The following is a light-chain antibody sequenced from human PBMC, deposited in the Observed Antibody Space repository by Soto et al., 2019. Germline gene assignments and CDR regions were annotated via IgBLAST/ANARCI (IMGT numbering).Light chain of an antibody. V-gene: IGKV3-15*01. CDR3: QQYNTWPRS. Sequence: EIVMTQSPATLSVSPGERATVSCRASQSVRSNLAWYQQKPGQAPRLVIFGASTRDAGIPDRFTGSGSVTEFTLTISSLQSEALAVYYCQQYNTWPRSFGGGTKVEIK. J-gene: IGKJ4*01. CDR1: QSVRSN. CDR2: GAS.